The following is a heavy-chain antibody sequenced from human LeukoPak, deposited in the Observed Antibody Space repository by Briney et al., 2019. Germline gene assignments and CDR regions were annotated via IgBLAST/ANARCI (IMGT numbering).Heavy chain of an antibody. D-gene: IGHD2-2*01. CDR1: GGSINSGDYY. V-gene: IGHV4-30-4*02. J-gene: IGHJ6*02. CDR3: ARDPGVVPAAPLYYGMDV. CDR2: IYYSGST. Sequence: SETLSLTCTVSGGSINSGDYYWSWIRQPPGKGLEWIGYIYYSGSTFYNPSLKSRVTISGDTSKNQFSLKVSSVTAADTAVYYCARDPGVVPAAPLYYGMDVWGQGTTVTVSS.